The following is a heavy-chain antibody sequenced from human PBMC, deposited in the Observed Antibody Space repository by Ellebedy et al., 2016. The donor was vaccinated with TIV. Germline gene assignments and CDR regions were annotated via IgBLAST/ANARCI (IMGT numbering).Heavy chain of an antibody. CDR1: GFNFNTYA. J-gene: IGHJ3*01. CDR2: LGISAYPK. Sequence: GESLKISCTMSGFNFNTYATSWFRQAPGKGLESVSGLGISAYPKYYADSVKGRFTISRDNAKNTTHLYISNLRAEDTAIYYCAKHVASRVVDASDLWGQGTLVTVSS. V-gene: IGHV3-23*01. CDR3: AKHVASRVVDASDL.